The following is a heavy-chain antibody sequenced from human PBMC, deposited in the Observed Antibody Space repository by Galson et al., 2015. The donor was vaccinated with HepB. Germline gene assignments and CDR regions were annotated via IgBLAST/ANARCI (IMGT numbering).Heavy chain of an antibody. CDR2: IYTSGST. CDR1: GGSISSGSYY. CDR3: AKSFWSGYYIATGFDP. J-gene: IGHJ5*02. D-gene: IGHD3-3*01. V-gene: IGHV4-61*02. Sequence: TLSLTCTVSGGSISSGSYYWSWIRQPAGKGLEWIGRIYTSGSTNYNPSLKSRVTISVDTSKNQFSLKLSSVTAADTAVYYCAKSFWSGYYIATGFDPWGQGTLVTVSS.